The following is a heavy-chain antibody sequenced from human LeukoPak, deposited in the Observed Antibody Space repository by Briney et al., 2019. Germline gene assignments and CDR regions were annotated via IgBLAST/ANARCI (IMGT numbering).Heavy chain of an antibody. CDR3: ARGIYYYYDSSGPQFPPY. CDR2: IKQDGSEK. Sequence: RGSLRLSCAASGFTFSSYWMSWVRQAPGKGLEWVANIKQDGSEKYYVDSVKGRFTISRDNAKNSLYLQMNSLRAEDTAVYYCARGIYYYYDSSGPQFPPYWGQGPLVPVSS. J-gene: IGHJ4*02. D-gene: IGHD3-22*01. CDR1: GFTFSSYW. V-gene: IGHV3-7*01.